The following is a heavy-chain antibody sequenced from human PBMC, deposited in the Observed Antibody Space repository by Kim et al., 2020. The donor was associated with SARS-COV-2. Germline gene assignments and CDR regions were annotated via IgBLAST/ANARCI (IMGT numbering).Heavy chain of an antibody. J-gene: IGHJ6*02. V-gene: IGHV3-74*01. Sequence: GGSLRLSCAASGFTFSSYWMHWVRQAPGKGLVWVSRINSDGSSTSYADSVKGRFTISRDNAKNTLYLQMNSLRAEDTAVYYCARPRRAVIFNYGMDVWGQGTTVTVSS. D-gene: IGHD3-16*02. CDR2: INSDGSST. CDR3: ARPRRAVIFNYGMDV. CDR1: GFTFSSYW.